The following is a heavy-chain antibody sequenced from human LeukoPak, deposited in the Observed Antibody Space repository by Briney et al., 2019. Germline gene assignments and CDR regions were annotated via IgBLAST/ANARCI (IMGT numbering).Heavy chain of an antibody. CDR3: ARESIAAAGTRNGAFDI. V-gene: IGHV4-4*07. Sequence: SETLSLTCSVSGGSISSYFWHWIRQPAGKGLEWIGRIYTSGSTNYNPSLKSRVTMSVGTSKNQFSLKLSSVTAADTAVYYCARESIAAAGTRNGAFDIWGQGTMVTVSS. D-gene: IGHD6-13*01. J-gene: IGHJ3*02. CDR1: GGSISSYF. CDR2: IYTSGST.